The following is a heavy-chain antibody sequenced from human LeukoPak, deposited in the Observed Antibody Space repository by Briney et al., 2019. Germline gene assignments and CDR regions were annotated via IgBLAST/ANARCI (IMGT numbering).Heavy chain of an antibody. V-gene: IGHV4-34*01. D-gene: IGHD6-19*01. Sequence: SETLSLTCAVYGGSFSGYYWSWIRQPPGKGLEWIGEINHSGSTNYNPSLKSRVTISVDTSKNQFSLKLSSVTAAATAVYYCARGTLGSKSIAVKNFDYWGQGTLVTVSS. CDR3: ARGTLGSKSIAVKNFDY. J-gene: IGHJ4*02. CDR1: GGSFSGYY. CDR2: INHSGST.